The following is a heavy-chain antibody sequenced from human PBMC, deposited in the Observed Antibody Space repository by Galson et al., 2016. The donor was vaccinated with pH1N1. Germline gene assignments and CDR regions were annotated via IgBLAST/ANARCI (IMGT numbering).Heavy chain of an antibody. V-gene: IGHV1-46*03. D-gene: IGHD7-27*01. J-gene: IGHJ1*01. CDR3: IRDLGRLREH. Sequence: SVKVSCKASGYIFIRDYSHWVRQAPGQGLEWMGVIDPSNGGTTYAQKFQGSVTMTRDTSTSTVYMDLSGLKSEDAAVYYCIRDLGRLREHWGQGTLVTVSS. CDR2: IDPSNGGT. CDR1: GYIFIRDY.